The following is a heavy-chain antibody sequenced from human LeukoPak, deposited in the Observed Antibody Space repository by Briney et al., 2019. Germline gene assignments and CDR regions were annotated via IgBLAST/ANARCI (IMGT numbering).Heavy chain of an antibody. V-gene: IGHV1-18*01. D-gene: IGHD3-22*01. CDR1: GYTFTSYG. CDR3: ARSPTRITMIVVAPGAFDI. CDR2: ISAYNGNT. Sequence: ASVKVSCKASGYTFTSYGISWVRQAPGQGLEWMGWISAYNGNTNYAQKLQGRVTMTTDTSTSTAYMELSSLRSEDTAVYYCARSPTRITMIVVAPGAFDIWGQGTMVTVSS. J-gene: IGHJ3*02.